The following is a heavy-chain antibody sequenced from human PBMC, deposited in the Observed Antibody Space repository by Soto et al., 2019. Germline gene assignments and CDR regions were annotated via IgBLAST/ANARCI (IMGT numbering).Heavy chain of an antibody. D-gene: IGHD3-9*01. V-gene: IGHV4-34*01. CDR1: DGFFSGYS. Sequence: PSETLSLTCGVNDGFFSGYSWTWIRQSPGKGLEWIGEIHCRGGTTYNPPLKSRATIEIDTSKSQFTLTLRSVTAADTALYYCARSYYNILTGYYTWGQGAQVTVSS. CDR3: ARSYYNILTGYYT. CDR2: IHCRGGT. J-gene: IGHJ4*02.